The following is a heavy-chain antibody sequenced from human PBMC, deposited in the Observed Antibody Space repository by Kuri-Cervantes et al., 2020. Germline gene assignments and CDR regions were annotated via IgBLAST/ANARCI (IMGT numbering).Heavy chain of an antibody. CDR2: ISYDGSNK. J-gene: IGHJ5*02. Sequence: GGSLRLSCAASGFTFSSYAMHWVRQAPGKGLEWVAVISYDGSNKYYADSAKGRFTISRDNSKNTLYLQMNSLRAEDTAVYYCARDFAPTVTTGWFDPWGQGTLVTVSS. CDR3: ARDFAPTVTTGWFDP. CDR1: GFTFSSYA. V-gene: IGHV3-30-3*01. D-gene: IGHD4-11*01.